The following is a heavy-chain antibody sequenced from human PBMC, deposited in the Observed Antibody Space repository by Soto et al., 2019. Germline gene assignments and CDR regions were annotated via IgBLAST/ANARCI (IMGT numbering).Heavy chain of an antibody. Sequence: SETLSLTCTVYGGSVSDYYWSWVRQPAGKGLEWSGRIRPGGNTNYSPSPMSRVTRSVDTSRNQFSRKLTSVTAADTAVYYCVSGPVCGSDSHFATWGQGARVTVSS. D-gene: IGHD2-21*02. CDR3: VSGPVCGSDSHFAT. J-gene: IGHJ5*02. V-gene: IGHV4-4*07. CDR1: GGSVSDYY. CDR2: IRPGGNT.